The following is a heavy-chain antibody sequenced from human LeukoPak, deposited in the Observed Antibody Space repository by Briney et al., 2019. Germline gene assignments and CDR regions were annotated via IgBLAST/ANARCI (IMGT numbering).Heavy chain of an antibody. CDR1: GFSFTNYA. CDR3: AKSGGYSSSWPPWEDYYYYGMDV. J-gene: IGHJ6*02. Sequence: GGSLRLSCAASGFSFTNYAMHWVRQAPGKGLEWVSAISGSGGSTYYADSVKGRFTISRDNSKNTLYLQMNSLRAEDTAVYYCAKSGGYSSSWPPWEDYYYYGMDVWGQGTTVTVSS. CDR2: ISGSGGST. D-gene: IGHD6-13*01. V-gene: IGHV3-23*01.